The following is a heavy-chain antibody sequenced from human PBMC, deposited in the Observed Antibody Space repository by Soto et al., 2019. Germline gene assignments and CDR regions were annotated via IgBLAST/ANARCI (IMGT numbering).Heavy chain of an antibody. CDR1: GFTFSSYA. D-gene: IGHD3-22*01. J-gene: IGHJ4*02. V-gene: IGHV3-23*01. Sequence: GGSLRLSCAASGFTFSSYAMSWVRQAPGKGLEWVSAISGSGGSTYYADSVKGRFTISRDNSKNTLYLQMNSLRAEDTAVYYCAKARSYYYDSSGYFFDYWGKGTLVTAPQ. CDR2: ISGSGGST. CDR3: AKARSYYYDSSGYFFDY.